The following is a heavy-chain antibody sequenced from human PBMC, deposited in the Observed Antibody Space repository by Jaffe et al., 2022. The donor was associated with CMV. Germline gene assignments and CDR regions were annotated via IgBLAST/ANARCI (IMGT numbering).Heavy chain of an antibody. D-gene: IGHD1-26*01. CDR3: ARGLNRGSYLEPVGY. CDR1: GGSISSSSYY. CDR2: IYYSGST. V-gene: IGHV4-39*01. J-gene: IGHJ4*02. Sequence: QLQLQESGPGLVKPSETLSLTCTVSGGSISSSSYYWGWIRQPPGKGLEWIGSIYYSGSTYYNPSLKSRVTISVDTSKNQFSLKLSSVTAADTAVYYCARGLNRGSYLEPVGYWGQGTLVTVSS.